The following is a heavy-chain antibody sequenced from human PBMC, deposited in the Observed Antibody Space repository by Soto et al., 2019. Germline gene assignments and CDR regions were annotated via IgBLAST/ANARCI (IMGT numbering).Heavy chain of an antibody. CDR3: ARAYDFWSGYGDFDY. Sequence: QVQLQESGPGLVKPSETLSLTCTVSGGSVSSGAYYWSWIRQPPGKGLEWIGYISYSGGTNYNPSLRSRVTISVDTSKNQFSLKLSSVSAADTAVYYCARAYDFWSGYGDFDYWGQGTLVTVSS. D-gene: IGHD3-3*01. CDR1: GGSVSSGAYY. CDR2: ISYSGGT. J-gene: IGHJ4*02. V-gene: IGHV4-61*08.